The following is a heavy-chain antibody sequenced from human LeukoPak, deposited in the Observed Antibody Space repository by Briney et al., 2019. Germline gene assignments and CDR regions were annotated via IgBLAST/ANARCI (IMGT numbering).Heavy chain of an antibody. D-gene: IGHD3-22*01. CDR1: GFSFSDFF. CDR3: ARVTNYYDSGAYYRPIDY. Sequence: GGSLRLSCAASGFSFSDFFFSWTRQAPGKGLEWVSYISTSGTTIYYADSVKGRFTISRDNAKNSLYLQMSSLRAEDTAVYYCARVTNYYDSGAYYRPIDYWGQGTLVTVTS. CDR2: ISTSGTTI. V-gene: IGHV3-11*01. J-gene: IGHJ4*02.